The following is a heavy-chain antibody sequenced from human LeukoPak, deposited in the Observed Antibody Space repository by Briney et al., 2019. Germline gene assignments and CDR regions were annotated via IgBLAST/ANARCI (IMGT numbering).Heavy chain of an antibody. D-gene: IGHD2-2*02. J-gene: IGHJ4*02. CDR2: ISGSGGST. Sequence: GGSLTLSCAASGFTFSSYAMSWVRQAPGEGLEGVSAISGSGGSTYYADSVKGRFTISRDNSKNTLYLQMNSLRAEDTAVYYCAKRADIVVVPAAIGDYWGQGTLVTVSS. CDR1: GFTFSSYA. CDR3: AKRADIVVVPAAIGDY. V-gene: IGHV3-23*01.